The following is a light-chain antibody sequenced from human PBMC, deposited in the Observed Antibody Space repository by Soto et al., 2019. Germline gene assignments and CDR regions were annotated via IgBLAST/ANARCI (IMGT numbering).Light chain of an antibody. J-gene: IGKJ1*01. CDR2: GAS. CDR1: QSVSSN. Sequence: EIVMTQSPATRSVSPGESATLSCRASQSVSSNLAWYQQKPGQAPKLLSYGASTRAAGIPAIFSGSGSGTEFTLTISSLQAEDFAVSYCQQHNDWPLTFGRGTKVEIK. CDR3: QQHNDWPLT. V-gene: IGKV3-15*01.